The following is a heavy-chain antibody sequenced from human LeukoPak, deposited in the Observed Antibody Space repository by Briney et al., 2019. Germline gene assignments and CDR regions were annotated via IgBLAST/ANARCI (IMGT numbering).Heavy chain of an antibody. CDR3: ARDYGDL. Sequence: QTGGSLRPSCAASGFTFSSYLMSWVRQAPGKGLEWVADIKQDGSEKYYVDSVKGRFTISRDNTKNSLYLQMNSLRAEDTAVYYCARDYGDLWGQGTLVTVSS. D-gene: IGHD4-17*01. CDR2: IKQDGSEK. CDR1: GFTFSSYL. V-gene: IGHV3-7*01. J-gene: IGHJ5*02.